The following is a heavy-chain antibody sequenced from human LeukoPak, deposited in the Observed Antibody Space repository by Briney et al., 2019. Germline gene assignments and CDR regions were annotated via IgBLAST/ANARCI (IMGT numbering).Heavy chain of an antibody. CDR3: ARASSTTVTYNWFDP. D-gene: IGHD4-17*01. J-gene: IGHJ5*02. CDR2: INHSGST. CDR1: GGSFSGYY. V-gene: IGHV4-34*01. Sequence: SETLPLTCAVYGGSFSGYYWSWIRQPPGKGLEWIGEINHSGSTNYNPSLKSRVTRSVDTSKNQFSLKLSSVTAADTAVYYCARASSTTVTYNWFDPWGQGTLVTVSS.